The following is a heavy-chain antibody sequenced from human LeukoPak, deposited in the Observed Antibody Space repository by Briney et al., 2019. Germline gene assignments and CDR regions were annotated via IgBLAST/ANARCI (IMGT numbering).Heavy chain of an antibody. Sequence: PSETLSLTCTVSGGSISSYYWSWIRQPPGKGLEWIGYIYYSGSTNYNPSLKSRVTISVDTSKNQFSLKLSSVTAADTAVYYCARGIRAHQNIMVYATRRGNYFDYWGQGTLVTVSS. J-gene: IGHJ4*02. CDR1: GGSISSYY. D-gene: IGHD2-8*01. V-gene: IGHV4-59*12. CDR3: ARGIRAHQNIMVYATRRGNYFDY. CDR2: IYYSGST.